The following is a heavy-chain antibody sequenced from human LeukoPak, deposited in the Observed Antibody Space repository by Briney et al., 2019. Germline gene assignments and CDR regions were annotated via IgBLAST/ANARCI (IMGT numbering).Heavy chain of an antibody. D-gene: IGHD5-12*01. J-gene: IGHJ3*02. V-gene: IGHV3-21*01. Sequence: PGGSLRLSCAASGFTFSTYNMNWVRQAPGKGLEWVSSISGTSSYIYYADSVKGRFTISRDNAKNSLFLHMNSLRAEDTAVYYCARRVATARDAFDIWGQGTMVTVSS. CDR1: GFTFSTYN. CDR3: ARRVATARDAFDI. CDR2: ISGTSSYI.